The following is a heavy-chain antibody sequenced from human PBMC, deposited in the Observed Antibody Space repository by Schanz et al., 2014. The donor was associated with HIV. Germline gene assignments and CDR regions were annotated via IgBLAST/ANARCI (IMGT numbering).Heavy chain of an antibody. CDR3: AKDSRLEWLNPYNYYGMDV. V-gene: IGHV3-23*01. Sequence: EVQLLESGGGLLQPGGSLRLSCAASGFSFSSYAMSWVRQAPGKGLEWVSVISDSGGSTYYADFVKGRYTISRDNFKNTLYLQMNSLRAEDTAVYFCAKDSRLEWLNPYNYYGMDVWGQGTTVTVS. CDR2: ISDSGGST. CDR1: GFSFSSYA. J-gene: IGHJ6*02. D-gene: IGHD3-3*01.